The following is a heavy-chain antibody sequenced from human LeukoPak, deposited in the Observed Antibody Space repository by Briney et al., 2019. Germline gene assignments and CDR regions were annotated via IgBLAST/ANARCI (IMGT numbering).Heavy chain of an antibody. V-gene: IGHV1-46*01. CDR1: GYTFTTYY. J-gene: IGHJ4*02. CDR3: ARDREEAAAGAKGFDY. CDR2: INPSGGDT. Sequence: ALVKVSCKASGYTFTTYYMHWVRQAPGQGLEWMGIINPSGGDTNYSQKFQGRVTMTRDTSTSTVYMDLSSLKSEDTALYYCARDREEAAAGAKGFDYWGQGTLVTVSS. D-gene: IGHD6-13*01.